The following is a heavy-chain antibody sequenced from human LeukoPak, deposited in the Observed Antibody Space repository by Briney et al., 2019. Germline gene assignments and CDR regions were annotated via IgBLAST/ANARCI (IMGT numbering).Heavy chain of an antibody. V-gene: IGHV1-46*01. D-gene: IGHD3-16*01. J-gene: IGHJ4*02. Sequence: GASVKVSCKASGYTFTSYYMHWVRQAPGQGLEWMGIINPSGGSTSYAQKFQGRVTMTRDTSTSTVYMELSSLRSEDTAVYYCARGRFTFGGVKYYFDYWGQGTLVTVSS. CDR1: GYTFTSYY. CDR3: ARGRFTFGGVKYYFDY. CDR2: INPSGGST.